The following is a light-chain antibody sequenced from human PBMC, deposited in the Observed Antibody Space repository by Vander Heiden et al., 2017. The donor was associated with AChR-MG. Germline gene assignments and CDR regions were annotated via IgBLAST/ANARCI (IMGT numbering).Light chain of an antibody. Sequence: QYVLAPPPSASGTPGQRVTVSCSGSSSNIGRNSVNWYQQVPGRAPKLLIHSDDHRPSGVPGRFSGSRSGTSASLAITGLQSEDEAVYYCATWDDSLTAYFFGPGTTVTVL. CDR1: SSNIGRNS. CDR3: ATWDDSLTAYF. J-gene: IGLJ1*01. V-gene: IGLV1-44*01. CDR2: SDD.